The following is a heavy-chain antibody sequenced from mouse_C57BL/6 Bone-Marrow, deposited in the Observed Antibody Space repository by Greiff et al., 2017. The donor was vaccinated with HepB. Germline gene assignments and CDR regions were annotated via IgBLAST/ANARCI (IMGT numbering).Heavy chain of an antibody. CDR1: GFTFSSYA. V-gene: IGHV5-4*01. CDR3: AREGEIVTFDY. J-gene: IGHJ2*01. CDR2: ISDGGSYT. D-gene: IGHD2-5*01. Sequence: EVKLVESGGGLVKPGGSLKLSCAASGFTFSSYAMSWVRQTPEKRLEWVATISDGGSYTYYPDNVKGRFTISRDNAKNNLYLQMSHLKSEDTAMYYCAREGEIVTFDYWGQGTTLTVSS.